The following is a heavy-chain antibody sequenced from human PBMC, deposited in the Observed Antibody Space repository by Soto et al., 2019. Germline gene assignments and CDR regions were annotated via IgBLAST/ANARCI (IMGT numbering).Heavy chain of an antibody. J-gene: IGHJ4*02. D-gene: IGHD1-1*01. V-gene: IGHV3-33*01. CDR3: ARDGFNRKEYNWAVDY. CDR2: IWYDGSNK. Sequence: QVQLVESGGGVVQPGRSLRLSCAASGFTFSTYGMHWVRQAPGKGLEWVAVIWYDGSNKYYGDSVKGRFSIFRDNSKNTLYLQMNNLRAEDTAVYYCARDGFNRKEYNWAVDYWGQGTLVTVSS. CDR1: GFTFSTYG.